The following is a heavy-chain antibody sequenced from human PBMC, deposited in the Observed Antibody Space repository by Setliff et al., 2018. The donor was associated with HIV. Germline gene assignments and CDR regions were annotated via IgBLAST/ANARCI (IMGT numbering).Heavy chain of an antibody. D-gene: IGHD3-10*01. V-gene: IGHV1-69*06. CDR3: SKEKFTFTVVRGVIDS. CDR1: GGTFSSYA. CDR2: IIPIFGTA. Sequence: SVKVSCKASGGTFSSYAISWVRQAPGQGLEWMGRIIPIFGTANYAQKFQGRVTITADKSTSTAYMELSSLRSEDTAFYYCSKEKFTFTVVRGVIDSWGQGTLVTVSS. J-gene: IGHJ4*02.